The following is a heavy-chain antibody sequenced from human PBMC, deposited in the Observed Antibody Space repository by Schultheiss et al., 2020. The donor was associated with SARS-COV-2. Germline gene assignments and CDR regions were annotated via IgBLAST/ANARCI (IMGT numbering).Heavy chain of an antibody. CDR1: GGSISSGDYY. D-gene: IGHD3-10*01. CDR3: ARDRYYGSGSYYYYYGMDV. CDR2: IYYSGST. Sequence: SETLSLTCTVSGGSISSGDYYWSWIRQPPGKGLEWIGYIYYSGSTNYNPSLKSRVTISVDTSKNQFSLKLSSVTAADTAVYYCARDRYYGSGSYYYYYGMDVWGQGTTVTVSS. V-gene: IGHV4-61*08. J-gene: IGHJ6*02.